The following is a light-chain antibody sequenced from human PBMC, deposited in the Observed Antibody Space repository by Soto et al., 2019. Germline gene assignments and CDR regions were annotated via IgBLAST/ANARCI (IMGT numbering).Light chain of an antibody. V-gene: IGKV3-15*01. Sequence: EVVMTQSPATLSVSPEERATLSCKASQSVRNNLVWYQQKPGQAPRPIIYDATTRATGIPVRFSGSGSGTEFTLTISSLQSEDVGVYYCQQYDNWPPKTFGGGTKVEVK. CDR1: QSVRNN. J-gene: IGKJ4*01. CDR2: DAT. CDR3: QQYDNWPPKT.